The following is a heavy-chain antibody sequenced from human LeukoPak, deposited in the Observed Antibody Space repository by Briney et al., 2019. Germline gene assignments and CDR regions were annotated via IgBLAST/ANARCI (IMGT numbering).Heavy chain of an antibody. V-gene: IGHV3-7*05. CDR3: AGGGGWY. J-gene: IGHJ4*02. D-gene: IGHD2-15*01. CDR1: GFTFSSYW. CDR2: IKQDGRDQ. Sequence: GGSLRLSCAASGFTFSSYWMSWVRQAPGKGLEWVANIKQDGRDQYYVDSVEGRFTISRDNAKNSLYLQMNSLRAEDTALYYCAGGGGWYWGQGTLVTVSS.